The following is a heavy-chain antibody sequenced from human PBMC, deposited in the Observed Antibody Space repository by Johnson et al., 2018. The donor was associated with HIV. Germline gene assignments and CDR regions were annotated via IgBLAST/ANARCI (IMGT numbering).Heavy chain of an antibody. Sequence: QVQLVESGGGVVQPGRSLRLSCAASAFTFRSYSMHWVRQAPGKGLEWVAVISYDGSNKYYAASVKVRFTISRDNSKNTLYLQMNSPRVDDTAIYYCARVRAGRENAFDIWGQGTMVTVSS. CDR2: ISYDGSNK. J-gene: IGHJ3*02. CDR1: AFTFRSYS. CDR3: ARVRAGRENAFDI. D-gene: IGHD1-26*01. V-gene: IGHV3-30-3*01.